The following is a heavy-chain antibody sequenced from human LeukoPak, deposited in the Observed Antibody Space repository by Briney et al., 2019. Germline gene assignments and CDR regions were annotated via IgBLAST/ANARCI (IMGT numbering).Heavy chain of an antibody. CDR1: GFTFSSYW. CDR2: IKQDGGEI. V-gene: IGHV3-7*03. Sequence: GGSLRLSCTASGFTFSSYWMNWVRQAPGKGLEWVANIKQDGGEIYYVDSVKGRFTISRDNAKSSLYLQMNSLRAGDTAVYYCARDKGDYDTSGSLFVFGGQGTPVTVSS. J-gene: IGHJ4*02. CDR3: ARDKGDYDTSGSLFVF. D-gene: IGHD3-22*01.